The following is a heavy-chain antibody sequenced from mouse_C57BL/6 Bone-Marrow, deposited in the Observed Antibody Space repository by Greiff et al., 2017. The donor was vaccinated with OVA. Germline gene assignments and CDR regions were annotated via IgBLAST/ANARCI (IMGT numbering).Heavy chain of an antibody. CDR1: GFTFSDYG. CDR3: ARGGYYAMDY. CDR2: ISNLAYSI. J-gene: IGHJ4*01. V-gene: IGHV5-15*01. Sequence: EVKVVESGGGLVQPGGSLKLSCAASGFTFSDYGMAWVRQAPRKGPEWVAFISNLAYSIYYADTVTGRFTISRENAKNTLYLEMSSLRSEDTAMYYCARGGYYAMDYWGQGTSVTVSS.